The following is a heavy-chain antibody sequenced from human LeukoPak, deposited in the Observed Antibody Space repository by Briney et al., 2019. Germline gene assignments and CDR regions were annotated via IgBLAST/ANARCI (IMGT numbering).Heavy chain of an antibody. Sequence: PGRSLRLSCAGSGFTFSDAWMNWVRQAPGKGLEWVGRIKSKSHGEAIHYAAPVKGRFTISRDDSQNTVYLQMNSLKTEDTALYYCTTDGGVMWLVLESYWGQGTPVTVSS. V-gene: IGHV3-15*01. CDR3: TTDGGVMWLVLESY. CDR2: IKSKSHGEAI. J-gene: IGHJ4*02. D-gene: IGHD6-19*01. CDR1: GFTFSDAW.